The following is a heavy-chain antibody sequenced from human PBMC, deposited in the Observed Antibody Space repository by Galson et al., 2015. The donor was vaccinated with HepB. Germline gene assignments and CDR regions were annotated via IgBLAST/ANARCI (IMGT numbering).Heavy chain of an antibody. D-gene: IGHD3-9*01. Sequence: SVKVSCKASGGTFSSYAISWVRQAPGQGLKWMGGIIPLFGIANSAQKFQGRVTITADESTSTAYMELSSLRSEDTAVYYCARGQLRYVDRYYYYYGMDVWGQGTTVTVSS. V-gene: IGHV1-69*13. CDR1: GGTFSSYA. CDR2: IIPLFGIA. CDR3: ARGQLRYVDRYYYYYGMDV. J-gene: IGHJ6*02.